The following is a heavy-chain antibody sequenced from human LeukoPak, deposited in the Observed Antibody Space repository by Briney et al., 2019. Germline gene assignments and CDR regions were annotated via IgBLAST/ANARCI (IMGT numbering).Heavy chain of an antibody. CDR1: GFTFSSYS. CDR3: ARVYFDWSPSWFDP. D-gene: IGHD3-9*01. J-gene: IGHJ5*02. V-gene: IGHV3-21*01. Sequence: PGGSLRLSCAASGFTFSSYSMNWLRQAPGKALEWVSSISSSSSYIYYADSVKGRFTISRDNAKNSLYLQMNSLRAEDTAVYYCARVYFDWSPSWFDPWGQGTLVTVSS. CDR2: ISSSSSYI.